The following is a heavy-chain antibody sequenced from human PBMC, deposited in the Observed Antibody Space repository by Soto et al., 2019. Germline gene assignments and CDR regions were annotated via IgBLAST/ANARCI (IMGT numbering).Heavy chain of an antibody. CDR2: ISYSGST. Sequence: PSETLSLTCTVSGDSVSSGSHFCTWVRQHPGKSLEWLGYISYSGSTYYNPSLNPSLKTRLSISIDTSENHFSLHLSSVNAADTAVYYCARCCPMVGAKPFFDYWGPGTLVSVSS. CDR1: GDSVSSGSHF. CDR3: ARCCPMVGAKPFFDY. V-gene: IGHV4-31*03. D-gene: IGHD1-26*01. J-gene: IGHJ4*02.